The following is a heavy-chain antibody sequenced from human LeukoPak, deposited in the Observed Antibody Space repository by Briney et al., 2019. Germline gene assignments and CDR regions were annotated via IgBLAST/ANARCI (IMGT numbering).Heavy chain of an antibody. D-gene: IGHD4-23*01. CDR3: ARNYGDNFQPYFDY. CDR1: GGSISSYY. Sequence: KPSETLSLTCIVSGGSISSYYWSWIRQPPGKGLEWIGYIYYSGNTNYNPSLRSRVTISIDTSENQFSLKLSSVTAADTAVYYCARNYGDNFQPYFDYWGQGTLVTVSS. J-gene: IGHJ4*02. CDR2: IYYSGNT. V-gene: IGHV4-59*01.